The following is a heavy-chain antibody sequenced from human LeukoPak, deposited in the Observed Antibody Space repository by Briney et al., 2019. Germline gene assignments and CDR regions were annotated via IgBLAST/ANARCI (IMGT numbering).Heavy chain of an antibody. CDR1: GYTFTNYY. CDR3: ARVNSGVTDC. J-gene: IGHJ4*02. V-gene: IGHV1-46*01. D-gene: IGHD5-12*01. CDR2: INPSCGST. Sequence: GASVKVSCKASGYTFTNYYMYWVRQAPGQGLEWMGIINPSCGSTFYAQKFQGRVTMTRDTSTSTVYMELSSLRSEDTAVYHCARVNSGVTDCWGQGSLVTVSS.